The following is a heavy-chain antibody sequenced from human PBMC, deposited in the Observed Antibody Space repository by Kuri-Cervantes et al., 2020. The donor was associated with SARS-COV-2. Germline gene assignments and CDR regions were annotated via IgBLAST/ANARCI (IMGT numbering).Heavy chain of an antibody. D-gene: IGHD1-7*01. Sequence: SETLSLTCTVSGGSISSGDYYWSWIRQPPGKGLEWIGYIYYSGSTYYNPSLKSRVTISVDTSKNQFSLKLSSVTAADTAVYYCARAPRGNYGNYYYYYMGVWGKGTTVTVSS. J-gene: IGHJ6*03. CDR3: ARAPRGNYGNYYYYYMGV. CDR1: GGSISSGDYY. CDR2: IYYSGST. V-gene: IGHV4-30-4*02.